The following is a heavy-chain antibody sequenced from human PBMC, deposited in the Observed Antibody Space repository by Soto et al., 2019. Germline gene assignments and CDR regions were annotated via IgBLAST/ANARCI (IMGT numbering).Heavy chain of an antibody. Sequence: EVQLVESGGGLVQPGGSLRLSCEASGFTFRNYDMHWVRQGTGKGLEWVSGISAAGDPDYADSVEGRFTISRENAQNSVFLQMNSLRVGDTAVYYCARTDREFYGLDVWGQGTTVIVSS. CDR2: ISAAGDP. J-gene: IGHJ6*02. D-gene: IGHD3-10*01. V-gene: IGHV3-13*05. CDR3: ARTDREFYGLDV. CDR1: GFTFRNYD.